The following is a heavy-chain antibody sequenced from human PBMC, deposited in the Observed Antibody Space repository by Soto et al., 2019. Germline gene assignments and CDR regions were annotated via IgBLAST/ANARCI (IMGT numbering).Heavy chain of an antibody. J-gene: IGHJ6*02. V-gene: IGHV1-69*02. Sequence: QVQLVQSGAEVKKPGSSVKVSCKASGGTFSRYTFTWVRQAPGQGLEWMGRIIPILDIPNYAQNFQGRVTITADKSTSTAYMELSSLTSDDTAVYYCASNFTGVLVLGTSPPGGDNYGWDVWGQGTTVTVSS. CDR2: IIPILDIP. D-gene: IGHD2-8*02. CDR1: GGTFSRYT. CDR3: ASNFTGVLVLGTSPPGGDNYGWDV.